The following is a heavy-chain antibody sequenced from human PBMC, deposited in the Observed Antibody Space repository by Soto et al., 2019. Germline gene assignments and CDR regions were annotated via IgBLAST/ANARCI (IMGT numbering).Heavy chain of an antibody. V-gene: IGHV3-74*01. CDR1: GFTFATYW. CDR3: VSGVYNSLYYFDY. D-gene: IGHD4-17*01. J-gene: IGHJ4*02. CDR2: INTGGSGT. Sequence: GGSLRLSCAASGFTFATYWMHWVRQAPGKGLVWVSRINTGGSGTWYADSVKGRFTISRDNAKNTLYLQMSSLRAEDTAVYYCVSGVYNSLYYFDYWGQGILVTVSS.